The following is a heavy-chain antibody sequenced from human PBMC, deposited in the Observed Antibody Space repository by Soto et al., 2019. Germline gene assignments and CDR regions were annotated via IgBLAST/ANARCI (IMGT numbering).Heavy chain of an antibody. CDR2: ISWNSGSI. V-gene: IGHV3-9*01. Sequence: GGSLRLSCAASGFTFDDYAMHWVRQAPGKGLEWVSGISWNSGSIGYADSVKGRFTISRDNAKNSLYLQMNSLRAEDTASYYCAKDGYDIGRPFDIWGQGTMVTVAS. CDR3: AKDGYDIGRPFDI. CDR1: GFTFDDYA. J-gene: IGHJ3*02. D-gene: IGHD3-9*01.